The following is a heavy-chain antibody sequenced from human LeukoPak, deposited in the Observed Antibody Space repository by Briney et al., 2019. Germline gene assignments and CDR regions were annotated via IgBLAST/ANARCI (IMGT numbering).Heavy chain of an antibody. V-gene: IGHV4-39*07. CDR1: GGSISSSNYF. D-gene: IGHD1-26*01. CDR3: ARMYSGSYFNWFDP. Sequence: KTSETLSLTCTVSGGSISSSNYFWGWIRQPPGKGLEWIGSIYYSGSTNYSPSLKSRVTISVDTSKNQFSLKVSSVTAADTAVYYCARMYSGSYFNWFDPWGQGTLVTVSS. CDR2: IYYSGST. J-gene: IGHJ5*02.